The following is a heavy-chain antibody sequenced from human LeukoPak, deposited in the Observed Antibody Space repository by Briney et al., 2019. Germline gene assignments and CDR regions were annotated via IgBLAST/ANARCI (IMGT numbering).Heavy chain of an antibody. V-gene: IGHV3-74*01. CDR2: INTDGSFT. CDR1: GFTFSSYW. CDR3: AREDIAVTGDDY. Sequence: GGSLRLSCEASGFTFSSYWMHWVRQVPGKGLVWVSRINTDGSFTGYVDSVKGRFTISRDNAKNSVYLQMNSLRAEDTAMYYCAREDIAVTGDDYWGQGTLVTVSS. J-gene: IGHJ4*02. D-gene: IGHD6-19*01.